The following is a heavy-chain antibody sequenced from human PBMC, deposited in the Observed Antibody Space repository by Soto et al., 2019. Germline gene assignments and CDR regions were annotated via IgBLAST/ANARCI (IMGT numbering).Heavy chain of an antibody. CDR3: ARGRKVVATPARDDWFDP. V-gene: IGHV1-2*04. J-gene: IGHJ5*02. CDR1: GYSFIDYY. Sequence: QVQLVQSGAEVRRPGASVRVSCKASGYSFIDYYINWVRQAPGQGLEWMGWINPKDGATKSAQKFQDWVTMTSDTSHTTAYLDLRSDATAVYYCARGRKVVATPARDDWFDPWGQGTLVTVSS. CDR2: INPKDGAT. D-gene: IGHD2-21*02.